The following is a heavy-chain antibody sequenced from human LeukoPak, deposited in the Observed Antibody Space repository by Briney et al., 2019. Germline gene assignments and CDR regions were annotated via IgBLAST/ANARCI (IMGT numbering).Heavy chain of an antibody. Sequence: SETLSLTCTVSGGSISSYYWSWIRQPPGKGLEWLGHIYYSGSTNYNPSLKSRVTMSVDTSKNQFSLRLSSVTAADTAVYYCARDRGTWNDDGFDYWGQGTLVTVSS. CDR2: IYYSGST. CDR1: GGSISSYY. J-gene: IGHJ4*02. CDR3: ARDRGTWNDDGFDY. D-gene: IGHD1-1*01. V-gene: IGHV4-59*12.